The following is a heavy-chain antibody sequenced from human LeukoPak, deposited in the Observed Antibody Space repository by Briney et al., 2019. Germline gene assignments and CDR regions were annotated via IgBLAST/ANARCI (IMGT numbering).Heavy chain of an antibody. CDR3: ASSSGTMISPRDAFDI. V-gene: IGHV3-74*01. CDR1: GFTFSTYW. CDR2: INGDGSRT. J-gene: IGHJ3*02. Sequence: GGSLRLSCAASGFTFSTYWMHWVRQAPGKGLVWVSRINGDGSRTDYADSVKGRFTISRDNAKNSLYLQMNSLRAEDTAVYYCASSSGTMISPRDAFDIWGQGTMVTVSS. D-gene: IGHD3-22*01.